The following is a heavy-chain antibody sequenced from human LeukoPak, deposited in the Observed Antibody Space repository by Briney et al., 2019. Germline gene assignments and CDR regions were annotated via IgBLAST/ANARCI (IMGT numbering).Heavy chain of an antibody. D-gene: IGHD3-9*01. V-gene: IGHV3-23*01. CDR2: ITGSDGTS. CDR3: AKWGDYDILTGYYVPDY. J-gene: IGHJ4*02. CDR1: GFTFTNYA. Sequence: LAGPSLRLSCVASGFTFTNYAMSWVRQAPGKGLEWVSAITGSDGTSHYADSVKGRFTISRDNSKNTLYLRVNSLRAEDTAVYYCAKWGDYDILTGYYVPDYWGQGTLVTVSS.